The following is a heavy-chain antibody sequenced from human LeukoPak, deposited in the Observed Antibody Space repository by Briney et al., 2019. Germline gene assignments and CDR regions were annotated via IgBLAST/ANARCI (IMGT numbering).Heavy chain of an antibody. Sequence: ASVKVSCKASGYTFSSYGISWVRQAPGQGLEWMGWSSTYNGNTNYAQKLQGRVTVATETSTSTAYMELRSLRSDDTAVYYCARGNNGIFDSWGQGTLVTVSS. D-gene: IGHD1/OR15-1a*01. J-gene: IGHJ4*02. CDR3: ARGNNGIFDS. V-gene: IGHV1-18*01. CDR2: SSTYNGNT. CDR1: GYTFSSYG.